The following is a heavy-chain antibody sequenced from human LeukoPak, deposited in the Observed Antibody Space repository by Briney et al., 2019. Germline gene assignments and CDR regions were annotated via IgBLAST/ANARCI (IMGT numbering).Heavy chain of an antibody. CDR3: ARDRGSPEYFDY. Sequence: GGSLRLSCAASGFTFSSYAMSWVRQAPGKGLEWVSAISGSGGSTYYADSVKGRFTISRDSSKNTLYLQMNSLRAEDTAVYYCARDRGSPEYFDYWGQGTLVTVSS. CDR1: GFTFSSYA. CDR2: ISGSGGST. J-gene: IGHJ4*02. D-gene: IGHD3-10*01. V-gene: IGHV3-23*01.